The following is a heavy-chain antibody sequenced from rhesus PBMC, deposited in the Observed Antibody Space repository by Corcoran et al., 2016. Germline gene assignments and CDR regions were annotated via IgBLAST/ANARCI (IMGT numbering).Heavy chain of an antibody. Sequence: QLPLQESGPGLVKPSETLSVTCAVSGGSIRSSYWSWIRQAPGTGLEWIGYIYGSGSSTNYNPSLKSRVTLSVDTSKNQLSLKLSSVTAADTAVYYCASERRRIQVGYWGQGVLVTVSS. CDR3: ASERRRIQVGY. CDR2: IYGSGSST. CDR1: GGSIRSSY. J-gene: IGHJ4*01. V-gene: IGHV4-169*02. D-gene: IGHD4-23*01.